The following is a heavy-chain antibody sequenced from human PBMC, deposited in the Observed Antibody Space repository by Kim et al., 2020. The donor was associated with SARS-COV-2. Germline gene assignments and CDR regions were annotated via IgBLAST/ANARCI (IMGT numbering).Heavy chain of an antibody. CDR1: GFTFSSYE. Sequence: GGSLRLSCAASGFTFSSYEMNWVRQAPGKGLEWVSYISSSGSTIYYADSVKGRFTISRDNAKNSLYLQMNSLRAEDTAVYYCARSTVTLNYYYYGMDVWGQGTTVTVSS. CDR2: ISSSGSTI. V-gene: IGHV3-48*03. D-gene: IGHD4-4*01. CDR3: ARSTVTLNYYYYGMDV. J-gene: IGHJ6*02.